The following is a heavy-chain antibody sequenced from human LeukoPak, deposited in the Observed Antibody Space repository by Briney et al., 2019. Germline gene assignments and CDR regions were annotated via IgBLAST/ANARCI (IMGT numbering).Heavy chain of an antibody. CDR3: ASRAELAARPDVYYFDY. J-gene: IGHJ4*02. D-gene: IGHD6-6*01. CDR2: IIPIFGTA. CDR1: GGTFSSYA. Sequence: ASVKVSCKASGGTFSSYAISWVRQAPGQGLEWMGGIIPIFGTANYAQKFQGRVTITADESTSTAYMELSSLRSEDTAVYYCASRAELAARPDVYYFDYWGQGTLVTVSS. V-gene: IGHV1-69*13.